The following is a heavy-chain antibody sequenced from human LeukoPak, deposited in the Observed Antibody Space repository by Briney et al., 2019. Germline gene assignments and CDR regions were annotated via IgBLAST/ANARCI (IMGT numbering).Heavy chain of an antibody. J-gene: IGHJ4*02. D-gene: IGHD6-13*01. CDR3: ARGEIAAAADY. Sequence: GGSLRLSCAASGFTFSSYGMHWVRQAPGKGLEWVAVIWYDGSNKYYADSVKGRSTISRDNSKNTLYLQMNSLRAEDTAVYYCARGEIAAAADYWGQGTLVTVSS. V-gene: IGHV3-33*08. CDR1: GFTFSSYG. CDR2: IWYDGSNK.